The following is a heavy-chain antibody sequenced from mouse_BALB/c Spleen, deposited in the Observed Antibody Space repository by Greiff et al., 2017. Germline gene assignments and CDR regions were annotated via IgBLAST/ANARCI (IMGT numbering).Heavy chain of an antibody. CDR2: ISSASSTI. Sequence: NLVGSGGGLLQPGGSRKLSCAASGFPFSSFGWHWVRQPPEKGLEWVAYISSASSTIYYADTVKGRFPISRNNPKNTLFLQMTSLRSEDTAMYYCARGVIYYGNYYAMDYWGQGTSVTVSS. CDR3: ARGVIYYGNYYAMDY. V-gene: IGHV5-17*02. J-gene: IGHJ4*01. CDR1: GFPFSSFG. D-gene: IGHD2-1*01.